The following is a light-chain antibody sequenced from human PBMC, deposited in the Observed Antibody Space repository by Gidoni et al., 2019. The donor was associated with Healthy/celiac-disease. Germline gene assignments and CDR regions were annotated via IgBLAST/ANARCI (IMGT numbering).Light chain of an antibody. V-gene: IGKV1-5*01. CDR1: QSISSR. J-gene: IGKJ1*01. CDR2: DAS. CDR3: QHYNSYST. Sequence: DIQMTQSPSTLSASVGDRVTITCRASQSISSRLAWYQQKPGKAPKLLIYDASSLESGVPSRFSGSGSGTEFTLTISSLQPDDFATYYCQHYNSYSTFGQGTKVEIK.